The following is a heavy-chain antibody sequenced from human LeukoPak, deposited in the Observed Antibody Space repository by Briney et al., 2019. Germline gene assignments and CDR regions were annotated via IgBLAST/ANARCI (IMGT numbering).Heavy chain of an antibody. CDR2: ISGSGGST. V-gene: IGHV3-23*01. CDR1: GFTFSSYA. J-gene: IGHJ4*02. Sequence: GGSLRLSCAASGFTFSSYAMSWVRQAPGKGLEWVSAISGSGGSTYYADSVKGRFTISRDNSKNTLYLQMNSLRAEDTAVYYCAKDQSYYYDSSGYYSTIPFDYWGQGTLVTVSS. D-gene: IGHD3-22*01. CDR3: AKDQSYYYDSSGYYSTIPFDY.